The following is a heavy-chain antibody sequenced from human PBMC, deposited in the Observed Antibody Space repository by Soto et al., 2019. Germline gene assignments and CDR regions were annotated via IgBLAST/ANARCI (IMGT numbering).Heavy chain of an antibody. CDR1: GYSFTNYG. CDR2: ISAFNGNT. D-gene: IGHD6-19*01. J-gene: IGHJ6*03. Sequence: QDPLVQSGAEVKKPGASVTVSCKASGYSFTNYGVTWVRQAPGQGLEWMGWISAFNGNTHYAQNLQGRVPMTTDASTSTGYMELRSLRSDDTAVYYCARDRGVAPPVAGNTHYYYYMDVWGKGTTVTVSS. V-gene: IGHV1-18*01. CDR3: ARDRGVAPPVAGNTHYYYYMDV.